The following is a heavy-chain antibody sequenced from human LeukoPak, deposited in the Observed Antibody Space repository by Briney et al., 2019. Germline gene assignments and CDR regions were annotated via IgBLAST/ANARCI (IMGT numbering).Heavy chain of an antibody. D-gene: IGHD2-15*01. CDR3: AKAPVTSCRGAFCYPFDY. V-gene: IGHV3-23*01. CDR2: ISGSGGST. Sequence: PGGSLRLPCAASGFTFSSYGMSWVRQAPGKGPEWVSAISGSGGSTYYADSVKGRFTISRDNSKNTLYLQMNSLRAEDTAVYYCAKAPVTSCRGAFCYPFDYWGQGTLVTVSS. CDR1: GFTFSSYG. J-gene: IGHJ4*02.